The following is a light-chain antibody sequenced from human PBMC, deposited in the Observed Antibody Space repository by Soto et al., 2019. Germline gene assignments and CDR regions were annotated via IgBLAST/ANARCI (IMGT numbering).Light chain of an antibody. CDR3: QRYNSYPRT. J-gene: IGKJ1*01. V-gene: IGKV1-16*01. CDR1: QDISNY. Sequence: DIQMTQSPSSLSASVGDRVTITCRASQDISNYVAWFQQKPGKAPKTLIYAASNLQSGVPSRFSGSGSGTEFTLTISSLRPEDFATYYCQRYNSYPRTFGQGTKVEFK. CDR2: AAS.